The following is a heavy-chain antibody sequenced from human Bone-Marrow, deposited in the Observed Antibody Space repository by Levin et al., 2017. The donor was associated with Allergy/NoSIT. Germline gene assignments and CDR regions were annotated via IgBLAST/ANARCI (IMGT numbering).Heavy chain of an antibody. CDR1: GGTFSSYA. CDR3: ARDVSSSWYVVPYGMDV. J-gene: IGHJ6*02. V-gene: IGHV1-69*04. CDR2: IIPILGIA. Sequence: ASVKVSCKASGGTFSSYAISWVRQAPGQGLEWMGRIIPILGIANYAQKFQGRVTITADKSTSTAYMELSSLRSEDTAVYYCARDVSSSWYVVPYGMDVWGQGTTVTVSS. D-gene: IGHD6-13*01.